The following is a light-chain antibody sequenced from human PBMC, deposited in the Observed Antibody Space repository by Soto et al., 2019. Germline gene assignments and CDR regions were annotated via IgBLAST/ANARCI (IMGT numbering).Light chain of an antibody. CDR1: QTGSNSY. V-gene: IGKV3-20*01. CDR2: GVS. CDR3: QQYYDWPIT. J-gene: IGKJ5*01. Sequence: IVLTQSPGTLSLSPGERATLSCRASQTGSNSYLAWYQQKSGQAPRLLIYGVSTRATGTPDRFSGSGSGTGFTLTISRLEPEDFVVYYCQQYYDWPITFGQGTRLEIK.